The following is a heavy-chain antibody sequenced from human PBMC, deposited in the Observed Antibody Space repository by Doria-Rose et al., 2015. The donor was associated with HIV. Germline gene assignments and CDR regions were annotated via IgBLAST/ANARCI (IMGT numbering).Heavy chain of an antibody. CDR1: GGSISHYY. D-gene: IGHD1-26*01. CDR2: IFYTGST. J-gene: IGHJ4*02. CDR3: ARVLSGTYDY. Sequence: QLQESGPGLVKPSEALSLTCSVSGGSISHYYWSWIRQPPGKGLEYIGDIFYTGSTNYSPSLKSRVSISIDTSKSKFSLRLSSVTAADTAVYYCARVLSGTYDYWGQGTLVTVSS. V-gene: IGHV4-59*01.